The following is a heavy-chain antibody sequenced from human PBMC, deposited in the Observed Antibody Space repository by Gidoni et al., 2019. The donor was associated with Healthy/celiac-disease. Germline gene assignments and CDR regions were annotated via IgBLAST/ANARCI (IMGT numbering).Heavy chain of an antibody. D-gene: IGHD6-13*01. CDR1: GFTFSSYG. J-gene: IGHJ6*02. CDR2: IWYDGINK. CDR3: ARDLSKSHSQQLVPYYGMDV. Sequence: QVQLVESGGGVVQPGRSLRLSCAASGFTFSSYGMHWVRQAPGKGLEWVAVIWYDGINKYYADSVKGRFTISRDNSKNTLYLQMNSLRAEDTAVYYCARDLSKSHSQQLVPYYGMDVWGQGTTVTVSS. V-gene: IGHV3-33*01.